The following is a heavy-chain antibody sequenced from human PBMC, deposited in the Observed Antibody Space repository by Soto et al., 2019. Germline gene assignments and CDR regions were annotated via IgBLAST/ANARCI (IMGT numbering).Heavy chain of an antibody. Sequence: ESGGGVVQPGRSLRLSCAAPGFTFSSYVMHWVRQAPGKGLEWVAVVSNDGSNKDYADSVKGRFTISRDNSKNTLYLQMNSLRAEDTAVYYCAKVLLTYTSGWYHPHFDYWGQGTLVTVSS. V-gene: IGHV3-30*18. CDR1: GFTFSSYV. CDR3: AKVLLTYTSGWYHPHFDY. CDR2: VSNDGSNK. J-gene: IGHJ4*02. D-gene: IGHD6-19*01.